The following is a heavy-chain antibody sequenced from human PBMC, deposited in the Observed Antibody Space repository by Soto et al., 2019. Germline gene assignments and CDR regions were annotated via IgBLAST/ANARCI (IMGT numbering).Heavy chain of an antibody. V-gene: IGHV3-23*01. CDR3: AKSRVFIGAIVTLLDS. CDR2: SSNNGDTA. CDR1: GFTFSSYA. Sequence: EVQLLESGGGLVQPGGSLTLSCATSGFTFSSYAMVWVRQAAEKGLEWVASSSNNGDTAYYADSVKSRFTISRGNSENTLYLQMHGLRADDTAPYFCAKSRVFIGAIVTLLDSWGQGTQVTASS. D-gene: IGHD3-16*02. J-gene: IGHJ4*02.